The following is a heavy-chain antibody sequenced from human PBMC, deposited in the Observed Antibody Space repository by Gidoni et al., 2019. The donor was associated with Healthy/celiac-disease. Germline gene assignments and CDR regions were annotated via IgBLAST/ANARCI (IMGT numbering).Heavy chain of an antibody. V-gene: IGHV3-21*01. CDR2: ISSSSSYI. J-gene: IGHJ4*02. Sequence: EVQLVESGGGLVTPGGSLRLSCAASGFTFSSYRMNWVRQAPGKGLEWVSSISSSSSYIYYADSVKGRFTISRDNAKNSLYLQMNSLRAEDTAVYYCARVRGYYYDSSGSWGQGTLVTVSS. CDR3: ARVRGYYYDSSGS. D-gene: IGHD3-22*01. CDR1: GFTFSSYR.